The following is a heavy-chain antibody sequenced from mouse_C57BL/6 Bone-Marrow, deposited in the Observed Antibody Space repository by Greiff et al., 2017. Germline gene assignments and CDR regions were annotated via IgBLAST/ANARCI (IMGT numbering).Heavy chain of an antibody. CDR3: AREYYGSLAY. CDR2: ISSGSSTI. CDR1: GFTFSDYG. D-gene: IGHD1-1*01. J-gene: IGHJ2*01. V-gene: IGHV5-17*01. Sequence: EVKLVESGGGLVKPGGSLKLSCAASGFTFSDYGMHWVRQAPEKGLEWVAYISSGSSTIYYADTVQGRFTFSSDNAKKTLFLQMTSLRSDDTAMYYCAREYYGSLAYWGQGNTLTVSS.